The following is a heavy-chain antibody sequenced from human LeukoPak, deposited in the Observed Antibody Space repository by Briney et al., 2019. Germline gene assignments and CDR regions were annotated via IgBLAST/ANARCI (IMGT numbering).Heavy chain of an antibody. V-gene: IGHV3-30*04. CDR3: ARDLQVAGLAGVGY. CDR2: ISYDRSKT. CDR1: GFNFSTYA. J-gene: IGHJ4*02. D-gene: IGHD2-15*01. Sequence: GRSLRLSCAASGFNFSTYAMHWVRQAPGKGLEWVGIISYDRSKTYYADPVKGRFTISRDNAKNKLYLQVNSLRTEDTAVYYCARDLQVAGLAGVGYWGQGTLVTVSS.